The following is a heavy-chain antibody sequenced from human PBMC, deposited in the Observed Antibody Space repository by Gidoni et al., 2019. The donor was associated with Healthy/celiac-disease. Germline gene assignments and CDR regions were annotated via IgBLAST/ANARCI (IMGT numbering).Heavy chain of an antibody. CDR2: INHSGST. V-gene: IGHV4-34*01. Sequence: QVQLQQWGAGLSKPSETLSLTCAVFGGSFRGYYWSWIRQPPGKGLGWIGEINHSGSTNYNPSLKSRVTISVDTSKNQFSLKLSSVTAADTAVYYCARGVPQSVVVPAAIVDYWGQGTLVTVSS. CDR3: ARGVPQSVVVPAAIVDY. D-gene: IGHD2-2*02. CDR1: GGSFRGYY. J-gene: IGHJ4*02.